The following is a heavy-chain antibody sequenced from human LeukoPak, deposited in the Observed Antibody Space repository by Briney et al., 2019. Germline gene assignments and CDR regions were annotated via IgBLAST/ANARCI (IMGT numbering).Heavy chain of an antibody. Sequence: SETLSLTCAVYGGSFSGYYWSWICQPPGKGLEWIGEINHSGSTNYNPSLKSRVTISVDTSKNQFSLKLSSVTAADTAVYYCAKGWFGEADWGQGTLVTVSS. CDR1: GGSFSGYY. CDR3: AKGWFGEAD. V-gene: IGHV4-34*01. CDR2: INHSGST. D-gene: IGHD3-10*01. J-gene: IGHJ4*02.